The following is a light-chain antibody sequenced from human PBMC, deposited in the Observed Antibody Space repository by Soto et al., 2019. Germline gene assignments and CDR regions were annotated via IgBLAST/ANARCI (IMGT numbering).Light chain of an antibody. V-gene: IGKV3-20*01. J-gene: IGKJ1*01. CDR2: GAS. CDR3: QQYGSSPPEWT. CDR1: QSVSSSY. Sequence: EIVLTQSPGTLSLSPGERATLSCRASQSVSSSYLAWYQQKPGQAPRLLIYGASSRATGIPDRFSGSGSGTDFTLTISRLEPEDFAVDYCQQYGSSPPEWTFGQGTKVDIK.